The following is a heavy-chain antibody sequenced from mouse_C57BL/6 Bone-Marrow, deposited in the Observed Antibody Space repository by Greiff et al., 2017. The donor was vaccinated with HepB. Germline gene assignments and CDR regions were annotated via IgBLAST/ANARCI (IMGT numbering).Heavy chain of an antibody. CDR3: TRENYGYDVGAMDY. CDR1: GYTFTDYE. CDR2: IDPETGGT. V-gene: IGHV1-15*01. D-gene: IGHD2-2*01. Sequence: QVHVKQSGAELVRPGASVTLSCKASGYTFTDYEMHWVKQTPVHGLEWIGAIDPETGGTAYNQKFKGKAILTADKSSSTAYMELRSLTSEDSAVYYCTRENYGYDVGAMDYWGQGTSVTVSS. J-gene: IGHJ4*01.